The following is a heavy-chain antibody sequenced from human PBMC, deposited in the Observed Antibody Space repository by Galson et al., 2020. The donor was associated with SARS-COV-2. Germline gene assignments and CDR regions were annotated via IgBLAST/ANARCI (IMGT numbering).Heavy chain of an antibody. CDR3: ARVLPYDILTGYYYDAFDI. J-gene: IGHJ3*02. V-gene: IGHV4-34*01. D-gene: IGHD3-9*01. Sequence: SETLSLTCAVYGGSFSGYYWSWIRQPPGKGLEWIGEINHSGSTNYNPSLKSRVTISVDTSKNQFSLKLSSVTAADTAVYYCARVLPYDILTGYYYDAFDIWGQGTMVTVSS. CDR1: GGSFSGYY. CDR2: INHSGST.